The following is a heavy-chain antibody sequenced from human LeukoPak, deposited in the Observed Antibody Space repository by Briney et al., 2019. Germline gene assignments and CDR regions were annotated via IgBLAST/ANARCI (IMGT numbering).Heavy chain of an antibody. Sequence: GGSLRLSCAASGFTFSSYAMSWVRQAPGKGLEWVSAIGTAGDTYYPGSVKGRFTISRENAKNSLYLQMNSLRAEDTAVYYCARESVAGTFGYWGQGTLVTVSS. D-gene: IGHD6-19*01. CDR3: ARESVAGTFGY. V-gene: IGHV3-13*01. CDR1: GFTFSSYA. J-gene: IGHJ4*02. CDR2: IGTAGDT.